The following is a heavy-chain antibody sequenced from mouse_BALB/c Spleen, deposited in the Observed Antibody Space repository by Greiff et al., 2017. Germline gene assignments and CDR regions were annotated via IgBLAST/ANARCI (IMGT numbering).Heavy chain of an antibody. D-gene: IGHD2-14*01. CDR3: ARSGDRGAMDC. J-gene: IGHJ4*01. V-gene: IGHV1S56*01. CDR1: GHTFPSYY. CDR2: IYPGNVNT. Sequence: QVQLQQSGPELVKPGASVRISCKASGHTFPSYYIHGVQQRPGQGLEWIGWIYPGNVNTKYNEKFKGKATLTADKSSSTAYMQFSSLTSEDSAVYCCARSGDRGAMDCWSQGSSVTVTS.